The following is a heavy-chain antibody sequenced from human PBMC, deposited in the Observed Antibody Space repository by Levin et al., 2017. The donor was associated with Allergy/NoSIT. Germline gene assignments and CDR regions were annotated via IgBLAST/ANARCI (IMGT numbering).Heavy chain of an antibody. J-gene: IGHJ4*02. Sequence: GGSLRLSCAASGFTFSSYSMNWVRQAPGKGLEWVSFISSSSTYIYYADSVKGRFTISRDNAKESLYLQMSSLRAEDTAIYYCARVITVTDYWGQGTLVTVSS. CDR2: ISSSSTYI. V-gene: IGHV3-21*01. D-gene: IGHD4-17*01. CDR1: GFTFSSYS. CDR3: ARVITVTDY.